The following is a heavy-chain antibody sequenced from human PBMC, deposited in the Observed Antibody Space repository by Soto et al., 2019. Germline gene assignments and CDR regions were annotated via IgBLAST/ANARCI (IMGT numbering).Heavy chain of an antibody. Sequence: VQLVESGGGLVQPGGSLRLSCAASGFTVSSNSMSWVRQAPGKGLEWVSVIYSGGSTYYADSVKGRFTISRHNSKNTLYLQMNSLRAEDTAVYYCARVSIVVVPAAIVYYYYYMDVWGKGTTVTVSS. J-gene: IGHJ6*03. CDR2: IYSGGST. V-gene: IGHV3-53*04. D-gene: IGHD2-2*01. CDR3: ARVSIVVVPAAIVYYYYYMDV. CDR1: GFTVSSNS.